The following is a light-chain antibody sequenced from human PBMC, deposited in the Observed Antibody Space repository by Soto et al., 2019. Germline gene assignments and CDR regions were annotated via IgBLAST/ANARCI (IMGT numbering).Light chain of an antibody. CDR3: QQYSHWPPVT. J-gene: IGKJ1*01. CDR2: GAS. V-gene: IGKV3-15*01. CDR1: QSVSSN. Sequence: EIVMTQSPATLSMSLGERATLSCRASQSVSSNLAWYQQKPGQAPRLLIYGASTRATGIPARFSGSGSGTEFTLTISSLQSEDFAVYYCQQYSHWPPVTFGQGTKVDIK.